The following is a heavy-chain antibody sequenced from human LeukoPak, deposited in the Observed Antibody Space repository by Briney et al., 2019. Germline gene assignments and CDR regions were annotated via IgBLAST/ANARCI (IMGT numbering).Heavy chain of an antibody. CDR2: ISSSGSTI. D-gene: IGHD4-17*01. CDR3: ARAVGDYAESRYFDL. Sequence: GGSLRLSCAASGFTFSDYYMSWIRQAPGKGLEWVSYISSSGSTIYYADSVKGRFTISRDNSKNTLSLQMNSLRAEDTAVYYCARAVGDYAESRYFDLWGRGTLVTVSS. CDR1: GFTFSDYY. V-gene: IGHV3-11*04. J-gene: IGHJ2*01.